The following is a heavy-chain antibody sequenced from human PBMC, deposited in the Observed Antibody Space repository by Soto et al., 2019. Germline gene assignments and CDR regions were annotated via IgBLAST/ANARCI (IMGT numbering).Heavy chain of an antibody. V-gene: IGHV4-30-4*08. Sequence: SETLSLTCTVSGGSISSGAYYWSWIRHHPGKGLEWIGYIYYRGSTYCNPSLKSRVTISVDTSKNQFSLKLSSVTAADTAVYYCARTTFTIFGVVSSTPSFDYWGQGTLVT. J-gene: IGHJ4*02. D-gene: IGHD3-3*01. CDR1: GGSISSGAYY. CDR3: ARTTFTIFGVVSSTPSFDY. CDR2: IYYRGST.